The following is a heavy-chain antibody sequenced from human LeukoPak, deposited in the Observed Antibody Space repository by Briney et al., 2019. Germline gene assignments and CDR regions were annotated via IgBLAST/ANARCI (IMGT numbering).Heavy chain of an antibody. CDR1: GGSISSYY. V-gene: IGHV4-59*01. J-gene: IGHJ4*02. Sequence: SETPSLTCTVSGGSISSYYWSWIRQPPGKGLEWIGYIYYSGSTNYNPSLKSRVTISVDTSKNQFSLKLSSATAADTAVYYCARDPRMSGYPDYWGQGTLVTVSS. CDR2: IYYSGST. CDR3: ARDPRMSGYPDY. D-gene: IGHD3-3*01.